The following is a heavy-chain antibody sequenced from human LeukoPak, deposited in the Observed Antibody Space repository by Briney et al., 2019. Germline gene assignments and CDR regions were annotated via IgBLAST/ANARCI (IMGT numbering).Heavy chain of an antibody. J-gene: IGHJ4*02. CDR2: IYTSGST. CDR3: ARGLGFDY. D-gene: IGHD7-27*01. V-gene: IGHV4-61*02. Sequence: SGTLSLTCTVSGGSISSGSYYWSWIRQPAGKGLEWIGRIYTSGSTNHNPSLKSRVTISVDTSKNQFSLKLSSVTAADTAVYYCARGLGFDYWGQGTLVTVSS. CDR1: GGSISSGSYY.